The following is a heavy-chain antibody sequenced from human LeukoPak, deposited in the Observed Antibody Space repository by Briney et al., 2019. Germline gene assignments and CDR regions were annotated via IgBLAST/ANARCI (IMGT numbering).Heavy chain of an antibody. CDR2: ISSSSSYI. CDR3: ARALYGGDRIDY. V-gene: IGHV3-21*01. Sequence: PGGSLRLSCAASGFTFSCYSMNWVRQAPGKGLEWVSSISSSSSYIYYADSVKGRFTISRDNAKNSLYLQMNSLRAEDTAVYYCARALYGGDRIDYWGQGTLVTVPS. CDR1: GFTFSCYS. J-gene: IGHJ4*02. D-gene: IGHD4-23*01.